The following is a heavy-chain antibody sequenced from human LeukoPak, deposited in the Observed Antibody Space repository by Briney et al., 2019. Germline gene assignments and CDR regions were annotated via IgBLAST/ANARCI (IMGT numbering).Heavy chain of an antibody. J-gene: IGHJ4*02. Sequence: PSETPSLTCTVSGGSISSHYWSWIRQPPGKGLEWIGYIYYSGSTNYNPSLKSRVTISVDTSKNQFSLKLSSVTAADTAVYYCAREGDGYNSFYYFDYWGQGTLVTVSS. D-gene: IGHD5-24*01. CDR3: AREGDGYNSFYYFDY. V-gene: IGHV4-59*11. CDR2: IYYSGST. CDR1: GGSISSHY.